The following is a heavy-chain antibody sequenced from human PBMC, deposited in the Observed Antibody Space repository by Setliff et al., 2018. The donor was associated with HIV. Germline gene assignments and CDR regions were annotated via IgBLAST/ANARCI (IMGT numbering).Heavy chain of an antibody. CDR3: ARDPGDYDSSGYSWFDY. CDR2: IYSSGNT. CDR1: GGSIRSDSYY. J-gene: IGHJ4*02. Sequence: SETLSLTCTVSGGSIRSDSYYWTWIRQPAGEGLEWIGRIYSSGNTNYNPSLESRVTLSLDTSRNLFSLRLASVTAADTAVYYCARDPGDYDSSGYSWFDYWGQGTLVTVSS. V-gene: IGHV4-61*02. D-gene: IGHD3-22*01.